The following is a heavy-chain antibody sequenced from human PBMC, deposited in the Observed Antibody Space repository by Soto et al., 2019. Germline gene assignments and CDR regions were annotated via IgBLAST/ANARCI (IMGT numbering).Heavy chain of an antibody. CDR2: INPGDPAGRST. V-gene: IGHV1-46*01. Sequence: QVQLVQSGAEVKKPGASVKVSCKASGYTLTTFFMHWVRQAPGQGLEWMGVINPGDPAGRSTTYAPKLQGSVTMTPDTSTSTVYMELSRLRSDDTAVYYFGREAIVAGATAGMDVWGQGTTVTVSS. CDR1: GYTLTTFF. CDR3: GREAIVAGATAGMDV. D-gene: IGHD1-26*01. J-gene: IGHJ6*02.